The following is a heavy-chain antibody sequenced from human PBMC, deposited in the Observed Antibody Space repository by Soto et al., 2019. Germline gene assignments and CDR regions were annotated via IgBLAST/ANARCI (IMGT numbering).Heavy chain of an antibody. CDR1: GFTFSSYC. D-gene: IGHD2-2*01. V-gene: IGHV3-33*01. CDR3: ATVPLRPYQFDY. Sequence: PGGSLRLSCAAAGFTFSSYCMHGVRQAPGKGLGWVAVIWYDGSTKYYADSVKGRFTISRDNSKNTLFLQMNSLRAEDTAVYYCATVPLRPYQFDYWGPGTLVT. CDR2: IWYDGSTK. J-gene: IGHJ4*02.